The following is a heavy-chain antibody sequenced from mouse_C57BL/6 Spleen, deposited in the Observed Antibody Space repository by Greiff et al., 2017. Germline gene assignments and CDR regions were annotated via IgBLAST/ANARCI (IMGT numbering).Heavy chain of an antibody. CDR3: ARCTTGVAYEDYDMDY. CDR2: IYPSVSYT. CDR1: GYTFTSYW. Sequence: VQLQQPGAELVMPGASVKLSCKASGYTFTSYWMHWVKQRPGQGLEWIGEIYPSVSYTNYNQKFKGKSTLTVDKSSSTAYMQLSSLTSEDSAVYDCARCTTGVAYEDYDMDYWGQGTTVTVSS. J-gene: IGHJ4*01. D-gene: IGHD1-1*01. V-gene: IGHV1-69*01.